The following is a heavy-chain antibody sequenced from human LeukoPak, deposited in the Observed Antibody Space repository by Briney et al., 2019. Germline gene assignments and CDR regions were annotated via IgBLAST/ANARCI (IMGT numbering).Heavy chain of an antibody. CDR3: ARGTDDFQGLDI. J-gene: IGHJ3*02. CDR1: GFTYSSYE. CDR2: INLDGRQR. V-gene: IGHV3-7*01. Sequence: PGGSLRLSCAASGFTYSSYEMNWVRQAPGKGLEWVANINLDGRQRFYVDSVKGRFTISRASTENSLYLQMNSLRVEDTAVYYCARGTDDFQGLDIWGQGTVVTVSS. D-gene: IGHD3-3*01.